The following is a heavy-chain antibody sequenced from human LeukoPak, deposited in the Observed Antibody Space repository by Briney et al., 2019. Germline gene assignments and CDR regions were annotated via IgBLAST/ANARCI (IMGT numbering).Heavy chain of an antibody. CDR1: GGSFSGYY. CDR2: INHSGST. V-gene: IGHV4-34*01. Sequence: SETLSLTCAVYGGSFSGYYWSWIRQPPGKGLEWIGEINHSGSTNYNPSLKSRVTISVDTSKNQFSLKLSSVTAADTAVYYCARLSAVAGTFWFDPWGQGTLVTVSS. J-gene: IGHJ5*02. CDR3: ARLSAVAGTFWFDP. D-gene: IGHD6-19*01.